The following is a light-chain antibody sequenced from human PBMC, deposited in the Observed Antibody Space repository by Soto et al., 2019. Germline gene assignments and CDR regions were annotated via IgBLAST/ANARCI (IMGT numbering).Light chain of an antibody. CDR1: QSVSSY. CDR2: DAS. V-gene: IGKV3-11*01. CDR3: QQSINVPLT. J-gene: IGKJ4*01. Sequence: EIVLTQSPATLSLSPGERATLSCRASQSVSSYLAWYQQKPAQAPRLLIYDASNRATGIPARFSGSGSGTDFTLTMSSLEPEDFEVYYCQQSINVPLTLTGGTNVDIK.